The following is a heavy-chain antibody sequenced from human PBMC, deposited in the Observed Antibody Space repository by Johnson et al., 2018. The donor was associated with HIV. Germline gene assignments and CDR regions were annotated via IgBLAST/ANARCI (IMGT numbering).Heavy chain of an antibody. J-gene: IGHJ3*02. V-gene: IGHV3-20*04. CDR2: INWNGGST. CDR1: GFNFSSYD. CDR3: GVDI. Sequence: VQLVESGGGVVQPGGSLRLSCAASGFNFSSYDMHWVRQATGKGLEWVSGINWNGGSTGYADSVKGRFTISRDNAKNSLFLQMNSLGAEDTAVYLCGVDIAGQGTMVTVSS.